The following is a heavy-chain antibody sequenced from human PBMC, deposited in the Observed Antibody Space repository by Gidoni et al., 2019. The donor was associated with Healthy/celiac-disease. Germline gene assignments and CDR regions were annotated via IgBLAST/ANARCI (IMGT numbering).Heavy chain of an antibody. D-gene: IGHD6-13*01. Sequence: EVQLVESGGGLLQPGGSLRLSCAASGFSVSRNYMSWVRQAPGKGVEWVSVIYSGGSTYYADSVKGRFTISRDNSKNTLNLQMNSLRAEDTAVYYWARGGSSSRARLDYWGQGTLVTVSS. CDR3: ARGGSSSRARLDY. CDR2: IYSGGST. V-gene: IGHV3-53*01. J-gene: IGHJ4*02. CDR1: GFSVSRNY.